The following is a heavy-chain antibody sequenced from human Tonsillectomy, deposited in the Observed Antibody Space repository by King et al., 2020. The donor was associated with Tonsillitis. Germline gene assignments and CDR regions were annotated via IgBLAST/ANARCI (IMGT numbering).Heavy chain of an antibody. J-gene: IGHJ3*02. D-gene: IGHD6-6*01. Sequence: QLVQSGGGLAQPGGSLRLSCAASGFTFSTYSMNWVRQAPGKGLEGGSYISSSSSTIYYADSLKGRFTISRDNAKNSLYLQMNSLRAEDTAVYYCAREYSSSSGKAFDIWGQGTMVTVSS. CDR2: ISSSSSTI. V-gene: IGHV3-48*01. CDR3: AREYSSSSGKAFDI. CDR1: GFTFSTYS.